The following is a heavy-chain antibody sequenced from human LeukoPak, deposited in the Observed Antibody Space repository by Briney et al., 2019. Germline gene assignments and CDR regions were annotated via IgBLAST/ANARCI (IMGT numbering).Heavy chain of an antibody. J-gene: IGHJ4*02. CDR3: AKDPQKWESYFDY. Sequence: GGSLRLSCAASGFTFSSYGMHWVRQAPGKGLEWVAFIRYDGSNKYYADSVKGRFTISRDNSKNTLYLQMNSLKAEDTAVYYCAKDPQKWESYFDYWGQGTLVTVSS. CDR1: GFTFSSYG. CDR2: IRYDGSNK. D-gene: IGHD1-26*01. V-gene: IGHV3-30*02.